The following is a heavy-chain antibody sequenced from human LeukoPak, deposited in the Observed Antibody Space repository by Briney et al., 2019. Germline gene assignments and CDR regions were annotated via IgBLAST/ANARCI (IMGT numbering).Heavy chain of an antibody. Sequence: PSGTLSLTCAVSGGSISISNWWSWVRQPPGKGLGWIGEIYHSGSTNYNPSLKSRVTISVDKSKNQFSLKLSSVTAADTAVYYCARVSRYYDPSAYWYFDLWGRGTLVTVSS. CDR2: IYHSGST. CDR1: GGSISISNW. J-gene: IGHJ2*01. V-gene: IGHV4-4*02. D-gene: IGHD3-22*01. CDR3: ARVSRYYDPSAYWYFDL.